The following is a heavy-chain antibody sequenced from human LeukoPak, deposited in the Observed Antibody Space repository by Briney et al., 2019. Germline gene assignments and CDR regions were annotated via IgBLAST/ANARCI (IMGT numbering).Heavy chain of an antibody. CDR2: ITSSSSYV. J-gene: IGHJ4*01. CDR1: GFTFSSYN. V-gene: IGHV3-21*01. Sequence: GGSLRLSCEASGFTFSSYNMNWVRQAPGKRLEWVSSITSSSSYVFYADSVKGRFTISGDNAKNSLYLQMNSLSAEDTGVYYCARAPDYSVSGRDPHYWGRGTLVIVSS. D-gene: IGHD3-10*01. CDR3: ARAPDYSVSGRDPHY.